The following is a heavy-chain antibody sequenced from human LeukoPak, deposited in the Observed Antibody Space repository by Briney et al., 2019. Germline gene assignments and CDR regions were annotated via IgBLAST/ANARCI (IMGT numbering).Heavy chain of an antibody. Sequence: GESLRLSCAASGFTFSSCAMNWVRQAPGKGLEWVSGISGSGGITHYADSVWGRFTISRDNSKNTLYLQMNSLRAEDTAVYYCAKDPTDFDSSGQTYFDYWGQGSLVTVSS. J-gene: IGHJ4*02. CDR3: AKDPTDFDSSGQTYFDY. D-gene: IGHD3-22*01. CDR2: ISGSGGIT. CDR1: GFTFSSCA. V-gene: IGHV3-23*01.